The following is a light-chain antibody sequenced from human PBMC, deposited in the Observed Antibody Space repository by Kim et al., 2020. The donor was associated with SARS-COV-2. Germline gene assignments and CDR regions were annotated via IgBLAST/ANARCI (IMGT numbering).Light chain of an antibody. Sequence: DIQMTQSPSTLSASVGDRVTITCRASQSISSWLAWYQQKPGKAPNLLIYKASSLESGVPSRFSGSGSGTEFTLTISSLQPDDFATYYCQRYISYPWTFGQGTKVDIK. CDR2: KAS. V-gene: IGKV1-5*03. J-gene: IGKJ1*01. CDR3: QRYISYPWT. CDR1: QSISSW.